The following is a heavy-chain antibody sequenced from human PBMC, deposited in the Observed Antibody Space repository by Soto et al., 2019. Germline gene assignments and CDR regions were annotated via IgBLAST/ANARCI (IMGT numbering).Heavy chain of an antibody. CDR3: ARVPGWGNWFDP. CDR2: INHSGST. D-gene: IGHD3-16*01. Sequence: SETLSLTCTVSGGSISGYYWSWIRQPPGKGLEWIGEINHSGSTNYNPSLKSRVTISVDTSKNQFSLKLSSVTAADTAVYYCARVPGWGNWFDPWGQGTLVTVSS. J-gene: IGHJ5*02. CDR1: GGSISGYY. V-gene: IGHV4-34*01.